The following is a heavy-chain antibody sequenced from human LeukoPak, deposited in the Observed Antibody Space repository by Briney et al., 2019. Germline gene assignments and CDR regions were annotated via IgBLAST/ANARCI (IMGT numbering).Heavy chain of an antibody. CDR2: MNPNSGNT. CDR3: ARVYQLLSPYYYYYMDV. J-gene: IGHJ6*03. D-gene: IGHD2-2*01. Sequence: ASVKVSCKASGYTFTSYDINWGRQATGQGLEWMGWMNPNSGNTGYAQKFQGRVTMTRNTSISTAYMELSSLRSEDTAVYYCARVYQLLSPYYYYYMDVWGKGTTVTVSS. V-gene: IGHV1-8*01. CDR1: GYTFTSYD.